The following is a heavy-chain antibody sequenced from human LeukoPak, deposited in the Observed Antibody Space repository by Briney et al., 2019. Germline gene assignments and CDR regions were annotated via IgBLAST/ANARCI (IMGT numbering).Heavy chain of an antibody. J-gene: IGHJ2*01. CDR3: AGGGGDGYNFSWYFDL. CDR1: GGSFSGYY. V-gene: IGHV4-34*01. Sequence: PSETLSLTCAVYGGSFSGYYWSWIRQPPGKGLEWIGEINHSGSTNYNPSLKSRVTISVDTSKNQFSLKLSSVTAADTAVYYCAGGGGDGYNFSWYFDLWGRGTLVTVSS. D-gene: IGHD5-12*01. CDR2: INHSGST.